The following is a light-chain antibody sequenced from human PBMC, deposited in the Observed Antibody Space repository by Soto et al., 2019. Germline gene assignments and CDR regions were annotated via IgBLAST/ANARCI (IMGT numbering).Light chain of an antibody. J-gene: IGLJ1*01. CDR3: SSYSGSSTLYV. CDR1: SNDVGGYNY. Sequence: QSALTQPASVSGSAGQSITISCTGTSNDVGGYNYVSWYQQHPGKAPKPIIYDVTIRPSGVSNRFSGSKSGNTASLAISGLRAEDEADYHCSSYSGSSTLYVFGTGTKVTVL. CDR2: DVT. V-gene: IGLV2-14*03.